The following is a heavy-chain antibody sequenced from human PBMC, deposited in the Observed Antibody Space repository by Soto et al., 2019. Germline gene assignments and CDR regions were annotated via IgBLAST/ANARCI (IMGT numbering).Heavy chain of an antibody. D-gene: IGHD2-15*01. CDR3: VRVSCCGQDHYYYMHV. V-gene: IGHV3-48*01. J-gene: IGHJ6*03. CDR1: GFTFSTSS. Sequence: EVQLVESGGGLVQPGGSLRLSCAASGFTFSTSSMNWVRQAPGKGLEWVSYIRRGSTSTNYADSVKGRFTISRDTTKNSVSLQMNSLRGEDTAVYYCVRVSCCGQDHYYYMHVWGKGTTVTVSS. CDR2: IRRGSTST.